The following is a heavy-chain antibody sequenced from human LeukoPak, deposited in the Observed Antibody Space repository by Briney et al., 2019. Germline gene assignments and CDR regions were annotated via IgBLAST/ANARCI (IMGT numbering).Heavy chain of an antibody. CDR1: GFTFSSYS. D-gene: IGHD3-22*01. CDR2: ISSSSSYI. CDR3: ARGKYYYDSTGYYPGGDY. J-gene: IGHJ4*02. V-gene: IGHV3-21*01. Sequence: GGSLRLSCAASGFTFSSYSMNWVRQAPGKGLEWVSSISSSSSYIYYADSVKGRFTISRDNAKNSLYLQMNSLRAEDTAVYYCARGKYYYDSTGYYPGGDYWGQGTLVTVSS.